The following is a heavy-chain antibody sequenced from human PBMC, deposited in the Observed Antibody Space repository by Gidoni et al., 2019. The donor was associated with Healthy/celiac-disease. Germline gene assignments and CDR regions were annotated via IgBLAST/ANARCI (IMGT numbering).Heavy chain of an antibody. Sequence: EVQLVESGGGLVQPGRSLRLSCTASGFTFGAYAMSWVRQAPGKGLEWVGFIRSKAYGGTTEYAASVKGRFTISRDDSKSIAYLQMNSLKTEDTAVYYCTRDLGLCFGELYAGGYWGQGTLVTVSS. J-gene: IGHJ4*02. V-gene: IGHV3-49*04. CDR2: IRSKAYGGTT. CDR3: TRDLGLCFGELYAGGY. D-gene: IGHD3-10*01. CDR1: GFTFGAYA.